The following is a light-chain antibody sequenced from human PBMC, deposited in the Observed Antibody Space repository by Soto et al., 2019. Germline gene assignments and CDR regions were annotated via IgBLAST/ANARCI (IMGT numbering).Light chain of an antibody. V-gene: IGLV2-8*01. J-gene: IGLJ1*01. CDR2: EVN. CDR3: SSYAGINNLGV. CDR1: SSDVGGYKY. Sequence: QSALTQPPSASGSPGQSVTISCTGTSSDVGGYKYVSWYLQHPGKAPKLMIFEVNKRPSGVPDRVSGFKSGNTASLTVSGLQSEDEADYYCSSYAGINNLGVFGTGTKVTVL.